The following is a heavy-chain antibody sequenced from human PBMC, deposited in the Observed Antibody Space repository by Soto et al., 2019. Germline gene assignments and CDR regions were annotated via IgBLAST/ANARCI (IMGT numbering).Heavy chain of an antibody. CDR2: INHSGST. D-gene: IGHD6-13*01. CDR1: GGSFSGYY. CDR3: ARGAAGFSNDP. V-gene: IGHV4-34*01. J-gene: IGHJ5*02. Sequence: SETLSLTCAVYGGSFSGYYWSWIRQPPGKGLEWIGEINHSGSTNYNPSLKSRVTISVDTSKDQFSLKLSSVTAADTAVYYCARGAAGFSNDPWGQGTLVTVSS.